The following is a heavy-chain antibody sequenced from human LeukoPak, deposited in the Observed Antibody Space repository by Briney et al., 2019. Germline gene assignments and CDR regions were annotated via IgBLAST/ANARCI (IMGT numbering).Heavy chain of an antibody. CDR3: ARVRDGYNDAFDI. CDR2: IRFDGSNQ. V-gene: IGHV3-30*02. J-gene: IGHJ3*02. D-gene: IGHD5-24*01. Sequence: GGSLRLSCAASEFTFSSYGMHWVRQAPGKGLEWVAFIRFDGSNQYYADSVKGRFTISRDNSKNTLYLQMNSLRAEDTAVYYCARVRDGYNDAFDIWGQGTMVTVSS. CDR1: EFTFSSYG.